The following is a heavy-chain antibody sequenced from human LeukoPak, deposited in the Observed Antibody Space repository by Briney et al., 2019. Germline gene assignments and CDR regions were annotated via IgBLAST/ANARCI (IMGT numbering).Heavy chain of an antibody. CDR2: ISGSNTRT. CDR1: GFTLSSYA. D-gene: IGHD3-3*01. V-gene: IGHV3-23*01. J-gene: IGHJ4*02. CDR3: AKQIFGVVIGPAFDY. Sequence: PGGSLRLSCAASGFTLSSYAMSWVRQAPGKGLEWVSAISGSNTRTYYADSVKGRFTISRDNSKNILYLQMNSLRAEDTAVYYCAKQIFGVVIGPAFDYCGQGILVTVSS.